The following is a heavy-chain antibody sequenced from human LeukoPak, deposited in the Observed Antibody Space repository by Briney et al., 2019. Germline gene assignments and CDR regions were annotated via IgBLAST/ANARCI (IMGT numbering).Heavy chain of an antibody. V-gene: IGHV3-23*01. D-gene: IGHD2-15*01. Sequence: PGGSLRLSCAASGFTFSSYGMSWVRQAPGKGLEWVSAISGSGGSTYYADSVKGRFTISRDNSKNTLYLQMNSLRAEDTAVYYCATTPRPYCSGGSCYDWFDPWGQGTLVTVSS. CDR3: ATTPRPYCSGGSCYDWFDP. CDR1: GFTFSSYG. J-gene: IGHJ5*02. CDR2: ISGSGGST.